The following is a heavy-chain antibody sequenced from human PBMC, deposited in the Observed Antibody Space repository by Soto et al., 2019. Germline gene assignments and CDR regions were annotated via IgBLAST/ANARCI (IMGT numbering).Heavy chain of an antibody. CDR1: GYSFASHW. D-gene: IGHD1-26*01. CDR3: ARYSGSYWHYMDF. J-gene: IGHJ4*02. V-gene: IGHV5-51*01. Sequence: GESLKISCKGSGYSFASHWVAWVRQMPEKGLEWIGTIYPGDSDTKYSSAFRGHVTISADTSVSTAYLQWRSLEATDSAIDYCARYSGSYWHYMDFWGQGTLVTVSS. CDR2: IYPGDSDT.